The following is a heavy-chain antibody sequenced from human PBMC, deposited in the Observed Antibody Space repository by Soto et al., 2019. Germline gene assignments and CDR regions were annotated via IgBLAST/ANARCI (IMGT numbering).Heavy chain of an antibody. CDR2: MNQDGSEK. J-gene: IGHJ6*02. CDR1: GFTFGDYW. Sequence: ESGGGLVQPGGSLRLSCTVSGFTFGDYWMTWVRQAPGKGLEWVANMNQDGSEKYYVDSVQGRFAISRDNAKNSLYLQMHSLSAEDTAVYYCASQRVSYAMDVWGQGTTVTVSS. CDR3: ASQRVSYAMDV. V-gene: IGHV3-7*05. D-gene: IGHD1-1*01.